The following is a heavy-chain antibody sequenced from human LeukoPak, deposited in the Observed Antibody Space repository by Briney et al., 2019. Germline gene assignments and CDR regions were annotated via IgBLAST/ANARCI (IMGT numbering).Heavy chain of an antibody. J-gene: IGHJ3*02. CDR2: LSSSGSTI. V-gene: IGHV3-48*03. Sequence: GGSLRLSCAASGFTLSSYEMNWVRQAPGKGLEGGSYLSSSGSTIYYADSVKGRFTISRDNAKNSLYLQMNSLRAEDTAVYYCARATQDYGDYGGAFDIWGQGTMVTVSS. D-gene: IGHD4-17*01. CDR1: GFTLSSYE. CDR3: ARATQDYGDYGGAFDI.